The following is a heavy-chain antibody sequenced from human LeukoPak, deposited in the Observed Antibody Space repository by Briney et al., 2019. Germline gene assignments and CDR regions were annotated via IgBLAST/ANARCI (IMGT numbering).Heavy chain of an antibody. J-gene: IGHJ4*02. CDR2: IYYSGST. CDR3: ARVKAAAGLIDH. D-gene: IGHD6-13*01. CDR1: GGSISSYY. Sequence: SETLSLTCTVSGGSISSYYWSWIRQPPGKGLEGIGYIYYSGSTNYNPSLKSRVTISVDTSKNQFSLKLSSVTAADTAVYYCARVKAAAGLIDHWGQGTLVTVSS. V-gene: IGHV4-59*01.